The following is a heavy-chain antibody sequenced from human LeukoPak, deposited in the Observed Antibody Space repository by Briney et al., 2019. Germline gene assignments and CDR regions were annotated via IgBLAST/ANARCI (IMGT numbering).Heavy chain of an antibody. J-gene: IGHJ4*02. CDR2: ISYDGSNK. CDR1: GFTFSSYG. V-gene: IGHV3-30*18. D-gene: IGHD1-26*01. Sequence: GGSLRLSCAASGFTFSSYGMHWVRQAPDKGLEWVAVISYDGSNKYYADSVKGRFTISRDNSESTLYLQMNSLTADDTAVYYCAKRMSGSYYPEYWGQGTLVTVSS. CDR3: AKRMSGSYYPEY.